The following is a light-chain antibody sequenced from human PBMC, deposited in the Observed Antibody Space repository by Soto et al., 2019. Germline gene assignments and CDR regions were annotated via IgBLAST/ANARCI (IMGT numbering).Light chain of an antibody. CDR2: GAS. V-gene: IGKV3-20*01. CDR3: QQYGRSPPT. CDR1: QSVNSNY. J-gene: IGKJ1*01. Sequence: ENVLTQSPGTLSLSPGERATVSCRASQSVNSNYLAWYQQRPGQAPRLLIYGASSRATGIPDRFSGGGSETESTLTISRLEPEDFAVYYCQQYGRSPPTFGQGTKVEIK.